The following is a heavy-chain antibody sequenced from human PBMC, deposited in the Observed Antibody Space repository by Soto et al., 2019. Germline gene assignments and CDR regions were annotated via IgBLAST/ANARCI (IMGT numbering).Heavy chain of an antibody. J-gene: IGHJ4*02. CDR3: ASIPMVRGPSDY. V-gene: IGHV3-74*02. CDR2: INGDGTTT. D-gene: IGHD3-10*01. Sequence: EVRLVESGGGLVQPGGSLRLSCAASGFTFRTYWMHWVRQAPGKGLVWVSRINGDGTTTQYADSVKGRFTISRDNAKNTLYLQMNTLRGDDTAMYYCASIPMVRGPSDYWGQGTLVTVSS. CDR1: GFTFRTYW.